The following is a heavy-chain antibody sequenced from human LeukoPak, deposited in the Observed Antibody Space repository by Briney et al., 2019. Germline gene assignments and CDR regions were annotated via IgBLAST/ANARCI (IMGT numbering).Heavy chain of an antibody. V-gene: IGHV3-11*06. Sequence: GGSLRLSCAASGLTFSDYYMSWIRQAPGKGLEWLSYISSSISYTNYADSVKGRFTISRDNAKNSLYLQMNSLRAEDTAVYYCARAVAGDCFDYWGQGTLVTVSS. CDR3: ARAVAGDCFDY. D-gene: IGHD6-19*01. CDR1: GLTFSDYY. CDR2: ISSSISYT. J-gene: IGHJ4*02.